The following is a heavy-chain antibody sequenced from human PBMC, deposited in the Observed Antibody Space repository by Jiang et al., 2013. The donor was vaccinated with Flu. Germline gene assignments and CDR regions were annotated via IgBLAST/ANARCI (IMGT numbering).Heavy chain of an antibody. CDR2: ISYDGSNK. D-gene: IGHD6-6*01. CDR3: AKLYSAARPAYVVSALEGFDY. V-gene: IGHV3-30*18. Sequence: LEWVAAISYDGSNKYYADSVKGRFTISRDNSKNTLYLQMNSLRAEDTAVYYCAKLYSAARPAYVVSALEGFDYWGQGTLVTVSS. J-gene: IGHJ4*02.